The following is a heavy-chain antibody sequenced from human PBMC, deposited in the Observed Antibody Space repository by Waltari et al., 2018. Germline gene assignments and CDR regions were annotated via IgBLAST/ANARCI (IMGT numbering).Heavy chain of an antibody. CDR3: ARRGMDTAMVTGAFDY. V-gene: IGHV1-69*01. CDR2: LIPIFGTA. Sequence: QVQLVQSGAEVKKPGSSVKVSCKASGGTFSSYAISWVRQAPGQGLEWRGWLIPIFGTANYAQKFQGRVTITADESTSTAYMELSSLRSEDTAVYYCARRGMDTAMVTGAFDYWGQGTLVTVSS. D-gene: IGHD5-18*01. J-gene: IGHJ4*02. CDR1: GGTFSSYA.